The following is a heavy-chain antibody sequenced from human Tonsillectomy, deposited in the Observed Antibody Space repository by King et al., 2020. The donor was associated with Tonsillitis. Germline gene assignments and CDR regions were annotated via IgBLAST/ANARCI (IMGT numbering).Heavy chain of an antibody. Sequence: QLVQSGAEVKKPGASVKVSCKASGYTFTSYGISWVRQAPGQGLEWMGWINTYNGNTNSAQKLQGRVTMTTDTSTSTAYMELRSLRSDDTAVYYCARVNIYYYDSSGYPGWFATWGQGTLVTVSS. J-gene: IGHJ5*02. CDR2: INTYNGNT. CDR1: GYTFTSYG. V-gene: IGHV1-18*04. CDR3: ARVNIYYYDSSGYPGWFAT. D-gene: IGHD3-22*01.